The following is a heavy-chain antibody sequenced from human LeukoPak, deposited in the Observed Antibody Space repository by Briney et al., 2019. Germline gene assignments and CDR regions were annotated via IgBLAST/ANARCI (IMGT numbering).Heavy chain of an antibody. Sequence: SVKVSCKASGGTFSSYAISWVRQAPGQGLEWMGRIIPIFGTANYAQKFQGSVTITADKSTSTAYMELSSLRSEDTAVYYCASSTPYDSSGPAYWGQGTLVTVSS. J-gene: IGHJ4*02. CDR3: ASSTPYDSSGPAY. D-gene: IGHD3-22*01. CDR1: GGTFSSYA. V-gene: IGHV1-69*06. CDR2: IIPIFGTA.